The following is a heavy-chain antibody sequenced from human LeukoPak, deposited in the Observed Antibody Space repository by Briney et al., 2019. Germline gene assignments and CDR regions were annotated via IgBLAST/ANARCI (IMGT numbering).Heavy chain of an antibody. CDR1: GGTFSSNA. V-gene: IGHV1-69*13. J-gene: IGHJ6*03. CDR3: ARSYRTYYYYYMDV. Sequence: ASVKVSCKASGGTFSSNASSWVRQAPGQGLEWMGGIIPIFGTANYAQKFQGRVTITADESTSTAYMELSSRISEDTAVYYCARSYRTYYYYYMDVWGKGTTVTISS. D-gene: IGHD1-26*01. CDR2: IIPIFGTA.